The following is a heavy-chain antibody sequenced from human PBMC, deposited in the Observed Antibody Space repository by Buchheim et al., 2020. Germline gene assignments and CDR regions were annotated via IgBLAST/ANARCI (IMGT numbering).Heavy chain of an antibody. CDR3: ARGRSGHCYYGMDV. CDR2: IYDSGNT. J-gene: IGHJ6*02. D-gene: IGHD3-10*01. CDR1: GGSFIGYY. Sequence: QVQLQQWGAGLLKPSETLSLTCAVYGGSFIGYYWSWIRQPPGKGLEWIGEIYDSGNTKYNPSLKSRVTISIETSKNPFSLKLTSVTAADTAVYYCARGRSGHCYYGMDVWGQGTT. V-gene: IGHV4-34*01.